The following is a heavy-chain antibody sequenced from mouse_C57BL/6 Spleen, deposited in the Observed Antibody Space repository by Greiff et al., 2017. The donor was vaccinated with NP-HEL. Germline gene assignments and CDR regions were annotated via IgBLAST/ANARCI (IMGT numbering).Heavy chain of an antibody. CDR1: GYSFTGYF. CDR3: ARSALRKAMDY. Sequence: VQLQQSGPELVKPGDSVKISCKASGYSFTGYFMNWVMQSHGKSLEWIGRINPYNGDTFYNQKFKGKAILTVDKSSSTAHMELRSLTSEDSAVYYCARSALRKAMDYWGQGTSVTVSS. D-gene: IGHD1-1*01. CDR2: INPYNGDT. J-gene: IGHJ4*01. V-gene: IGHV1-20*01.